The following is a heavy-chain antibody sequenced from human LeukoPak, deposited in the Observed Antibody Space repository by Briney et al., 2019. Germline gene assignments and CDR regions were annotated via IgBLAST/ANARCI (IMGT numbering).Heavy chain of an antibody. CDR1: GYTFTGYY. J-gene: IGHJ1*01. CDR2: INPNSGGT. CDR3: AREPSYYYDSSGYLQYFQH. D-gene: IGHD3-22*01. Sequence: ASVKVSCKASGYTFTGYYMHWVRQAPGQGLEWMGWINPNSGGTNYAQKFQGRVSMTRDTSISTAYMELSRLRSDDTAVYYCAREPSYYYDSSGYLQYFQHWGQGTLVTVSS. V-gene: IGHV1-2*02.